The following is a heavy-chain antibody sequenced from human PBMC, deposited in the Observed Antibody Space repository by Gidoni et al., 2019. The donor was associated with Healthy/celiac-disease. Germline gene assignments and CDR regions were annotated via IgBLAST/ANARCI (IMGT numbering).Heavy chain of an antibody. CDR3: ARVSTGWVGMDV. V-gene: IGHV4-4*07. CDR1: GGSISSDY. D-gene: IGHD2-2*01. Sequence: QVQLQESGPGLVKTAETLSLNSRVSGGSISSDYWSWIRQPAGTGLEWIGRIYTSGRTNYNPSLKSRVTMSVDTSKNQFSLKLSSVTAADTAVYYCARVSTGWVGMDVWGQGTTVTVSS. J-gene: IGHJ6*02. CDR2: IYTSGRT.